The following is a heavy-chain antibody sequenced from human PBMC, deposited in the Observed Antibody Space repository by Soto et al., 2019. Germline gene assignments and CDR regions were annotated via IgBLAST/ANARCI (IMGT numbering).Heavy chain of an antibody. V-gene: IGHV1-3*01. D-gene: IGHD3-10*01. CDR3: ARDNVLLWFGELDY. CDR2: INAGNGNT. J-gene: IGHJ4*02. CDR1: GYTFTSYA. Sequence: QVQLVQSGAEVKKPGASVKVSCKASGYTFTSYAMQWVRQAPGQRLEWMGWINAGNGNTKYSQQIQGRVTITRDTSTGTAYMELSSLRSEDTAVYYCARDNVLLWFGELDYWGQGTLVTVSS.